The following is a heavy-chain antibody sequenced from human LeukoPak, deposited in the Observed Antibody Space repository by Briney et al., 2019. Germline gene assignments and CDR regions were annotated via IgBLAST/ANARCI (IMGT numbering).Heavy chain of an antibody. J-gene: IGHJ4*02. Sequence: GGSLRPSCAASGFAFSTYWMDWVRQAPGKGLEWEGNINQDGSVKHYVDSVRGRFAISRDNARNSVYLQMNALRVEDTAVYYCTRDFVFWSQGTLVTASS. CDR3: TRDFVF. V-gene: IGHV3-7*01. CDR2: INQDGSVK. D-gene: IGHD3-3*01. CDR1: GFAFSTYW.